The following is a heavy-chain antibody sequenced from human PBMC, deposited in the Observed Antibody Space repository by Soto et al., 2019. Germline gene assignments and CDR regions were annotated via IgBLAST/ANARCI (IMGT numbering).Heavy chain of an antibody. J-gene: IGHJ5*02. Sequence: PGGSLRLSCAASGFTFSSYDMHWVRQATGKGLEWVSAIGTAGDTYYPGSVKGRFTISRENAKNSLYLQMNSLRAGDTAVYYCARGPGGGSSYWFDPWGQGTLVTVSS. V-gene: IGHV3-13*04. CDR3: ARGPGGGSSYWFDP. CDR2: IGTAGDT. CDR1: GFTFSSYD. D-gene: IGHD6-13*01.